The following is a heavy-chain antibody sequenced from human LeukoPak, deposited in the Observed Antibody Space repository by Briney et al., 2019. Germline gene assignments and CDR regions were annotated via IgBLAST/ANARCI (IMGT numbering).Heavy chain of an antibody. V-gene: IGHV3-20*04. CDR3: ARGSIAIYYYGSRGYFDY. CDR2: LNWNGGST. CDR1: GFTFHDYG. D-gene: IGHD3-22*01. J-gene: IGHJ4*02. Sequence: GGSERLSCVASGFTFHDYGMSWARQAPGKGLEWVSGLNWNGGSTGYADSVKGRFTISRDNAKNSLYLQMNSLRAEDTAFYYCARGSIAIYYYGSRGYFDYWGQGTLVTVSS.